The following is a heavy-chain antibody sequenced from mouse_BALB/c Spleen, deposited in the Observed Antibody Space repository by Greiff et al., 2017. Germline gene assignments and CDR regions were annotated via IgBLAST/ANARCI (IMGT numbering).Heavy chain of an antibody. Sequence: EVKVEESGPSLVKPSQTLSLTCSVTGDSITSGYLNWIRKFPGNKLEYMGYISYSGSTYYNPSLRSRISITRDTSKNQYYLQLNSVTTEDTATYYCAHLGLPYDFDYWGQGTTLTVSS. CDR3: AHLGLPYDFDY. J-gene: IGHJ2*01. CDR2: ISYSGST. D-gene: IGHD3-1*01. CDR1: GDSITSGY. V-gene: IGHV3-8*02.